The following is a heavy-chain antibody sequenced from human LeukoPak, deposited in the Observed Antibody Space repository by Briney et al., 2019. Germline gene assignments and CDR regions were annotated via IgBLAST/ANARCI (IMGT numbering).Heavy chain of an antibody. J-gene: IGHJ5*02. CDR1: GFTFNNYA. CDR2: ISGSGGST. V-gene: IGHV3-23*01. CDR3: AKIFHTDGYYLGEHLFDA. D-gene: IGHD3-22*01. Sequence: GGSLRLSCAAYGFTFNNYAMSWVRQAQGKGPEWLSAISGSGGSTTDADSVKGRFTTSRDNSKSTLYLQMNSLRAEDTAIYYCAKIFHTDGYYLGEHLFDAWGQGTLVTVSS.